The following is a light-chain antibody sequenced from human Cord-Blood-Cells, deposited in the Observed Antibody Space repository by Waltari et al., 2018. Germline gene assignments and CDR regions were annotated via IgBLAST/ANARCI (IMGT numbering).Light chain of an antibody. CDR1: QSVSSN. CDR2: GAS. CDR3: QQYNNWPLT. Sequence: DIVMTQSPATLSVSPGERATLSCRASQSVSSNLAWYQQKPDQAPRLLIYGASTRATGIPARFSGSGSGTEFTLTISSLQSEDFAVYYCQQYNNWPLTFGGGTKVEIK. J-gene: IGKJ4*01. V-gene: IGKV3-15*01.